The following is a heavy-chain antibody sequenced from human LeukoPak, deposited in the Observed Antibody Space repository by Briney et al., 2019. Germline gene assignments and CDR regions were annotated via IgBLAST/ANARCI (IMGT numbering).Heavy chain of an antibody. D-gene: IGHD2-2*01. V-gene: IGHV4-59*08. Sequence: SETLSLTCTVPGGSISSYYWSWIRQPPGKGLEWIGYIYYSGSTNYNPSLKSRVTISVDTSKNQFSLKLSSVTAADTAVYYCARQAGGYCSSTSCSNWFDPWGQGTLVTVSS. CDR1: GGSISSYY. CDR3: ARQAGGYCSSTSCSNWFDP. J-gene: IGHJ5*02. CDR2: IYYSGST.